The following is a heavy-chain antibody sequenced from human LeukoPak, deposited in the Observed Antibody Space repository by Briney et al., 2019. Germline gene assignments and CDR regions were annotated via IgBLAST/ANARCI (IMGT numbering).Heavy chain of an antibody. V-gene: IGHV3-23*01. Sequence: GGSLRLSCAASGFTFSSYAMSWVRQAPGKGLEWVSAISGSGGGTYYADSVKGRFTISRDNSKNTLYLQMNSLRAEDTAVYYCAKAISVTTSGDAFDIWGQGTMVTVSS. D-gene: IGHD4-17*01. CDR2: ISGSGGGT. CDR1: GFTFSSYA. CDR3: AKAISVTTSGDAFDI. J-gene: IGHJ3*02.